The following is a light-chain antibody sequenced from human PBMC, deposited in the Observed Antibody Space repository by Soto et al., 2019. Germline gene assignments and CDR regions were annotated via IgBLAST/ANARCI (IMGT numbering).Light chain of an antibody. J-gene: IGLJ3*02. Sequence: QSVLTQPPSASVTPGQRVTSSCSGSNSNVGNNTVNWYQQFPGTSPRLLIEANNQRASGVPDRFSGSKSANSASLAISGLKSEDEADYYCAAWDDGLNGWLFGGGTKVTVL. V-gene: IGLV1-44*01. CDR3: AAWDDGLNGWL. CDR1: NSNVGNNT. CDR2: ANN.